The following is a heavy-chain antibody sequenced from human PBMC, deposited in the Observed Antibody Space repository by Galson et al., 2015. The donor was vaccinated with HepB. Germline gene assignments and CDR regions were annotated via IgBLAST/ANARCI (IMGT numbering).Heavy chain of an antibody. J-gene: IGHJ4*02. Sequence: SLRLSCAASGFTFSSYAMHWVRQAPGKGLEWVAVISYDGSNKYYADSVKGRFTISRDNSKNTLYLQMNSLRAEDTAVCYCARWGLDSSGYYRRFDYWGQGTLVTVSS. CDR1: GFTFSSYA. D-gene: IGHD3-22*01. CDR3: ARWGLDSSGYYRRFDY. CDR2: ISYDGSNK. V-gene: IGHV3-30-3*01.